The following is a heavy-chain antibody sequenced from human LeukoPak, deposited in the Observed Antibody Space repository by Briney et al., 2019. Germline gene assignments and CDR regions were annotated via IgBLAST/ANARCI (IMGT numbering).Heavy chain of an antibody. Sequence: GGSLRLSCAASGFTFSNYDMHWVRQAPGKGLEWVAFIWYDGSYGYYADSVKGRFTISRDNSKNTLLLQMNSLRAEDTAVYYCARAVAPGNYFDYLGQGTLVTVSS. J-gene: IGHJ4*02. CDR3: ARAVAPGNYFDY. V-gene: IGHV3-33*01. D-gene: IGHD2-15*01. CDR2: IWYDGSYG. CDR1: GFTFSNYD.